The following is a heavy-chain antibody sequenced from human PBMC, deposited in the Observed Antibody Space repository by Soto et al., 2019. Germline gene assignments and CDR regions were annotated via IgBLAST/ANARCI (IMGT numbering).Heavy chain of an antibody. CDR1: GGSISSSSYY. V-gene: IGHV4-39*07. CDR3: ARGSDGVWNWFDP. D-gene: IGHD2-21*02. J-gene: IGHJ5*02. Sequence: PSETLSLTCTVSGGSISSSSYYWGSIRQPPGQGLEWIGYIYNSGNTYYNPSLMSRVTISVDRSQNHFSLKLTSVTAADTAVYYCARGSDGVWNWFDPWGQGTQVTVSS. CDR2: IYNSGNT.